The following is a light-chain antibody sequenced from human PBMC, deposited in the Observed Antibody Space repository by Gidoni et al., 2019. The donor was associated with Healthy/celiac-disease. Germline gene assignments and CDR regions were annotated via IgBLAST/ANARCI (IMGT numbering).Light chain of an antibody. CDR3: QQSYSTPWT. V-gene: IGKV1-39*01. CDR2: AAA. J-gene: IGKJ1*01. CDR1: QSISSY. Sequence: DIQMTQSPSSLSASVGDRVTITCRASQSISSYLNWYQQKPGKAPNLLIYAAASVQSGVPSRLSGSGSGTDLTLTISSLQPEDFATYYCQQSYSTPWTLGQGTKVEIK.